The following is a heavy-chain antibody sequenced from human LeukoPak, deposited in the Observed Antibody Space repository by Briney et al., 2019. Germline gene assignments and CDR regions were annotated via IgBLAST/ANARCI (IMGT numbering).Heavy chain of an antibody. D-gene: IGHD2-2*01. Sequence: TPSETLSLTCTVSGGSMSSSSYDWGWVRQPPGKGLEWIGSIFYSGNAYYNPSLKSRVTISVDTSKTHFSLKLSSVTSADTAVYYCARGVAVVPATHSYFDYWGQGSLVTVSS. V-gene: IGHV4-39*02. J-gene: IGHJ4*02. CDR2: IFYSGNA. CDR1: GGSMSSSSYD. CDR3: ARGVAVVPATHSYFDY.